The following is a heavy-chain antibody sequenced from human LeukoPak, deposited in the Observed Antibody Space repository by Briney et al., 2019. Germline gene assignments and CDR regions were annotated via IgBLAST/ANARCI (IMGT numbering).Heavy chain of an antibody. D-gene: IGHD6-13*01. Sequence: GGSLRLSCAASGFTFSTYSMNWVRQAPGKGLEWVSSISGSRNYIYYADSVKGRFTISRDNSKNTLYLQMNSLRAEDTAVYYCAKAGGYSSSWYVAWYFDLWGRGTLVTVSS. CDR2: ISGSRNYI. CDR3: AKAGGYSSSWYVAWYFDL. J-gene: IGHJ2*01. CDR1: GFTFSTYS. V-gene: IGHV3-21*01.